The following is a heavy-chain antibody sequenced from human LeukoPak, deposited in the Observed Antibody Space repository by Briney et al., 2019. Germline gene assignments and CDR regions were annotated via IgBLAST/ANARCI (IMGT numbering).Heavy chain of an antibody. CDR2: IQTDGNTK. CDR1: GLTFSNYG. J-gene: IGHJ4*02. CDR3: AREESSLVLGGLAY. D-gene: IGHD6-13*01. Sequence: PGGSLRLSCAASGLTFSNYGIHWVRQAPGKGLEWVTFIQTDGNTKYYADSVRGRFTISRDNSKNTVSLQMNSLRAEDTAVYYCAREESSLVLGGLAYWGQGTLVTVSS. V-gene: IGHV3-30*02.